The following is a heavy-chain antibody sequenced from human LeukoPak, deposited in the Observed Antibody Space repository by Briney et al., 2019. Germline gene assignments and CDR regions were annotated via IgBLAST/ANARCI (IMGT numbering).Heavy chain of an antibody. J-gene: IGHJ6*02. CDR3: AGGYYYYYYGMDV. Sequence: SETLPLTCTVSGGSISSSSYYWGWIRQPPGKGLEWIGSIYYSGSTYYNPSLKSRVTISVDTSKNQFSLKLSSVTAADTAVYYCAGGYYYYYYGMDVWGLGTTVTVSS. CDR1: GGSISSSSYY. CDR2: IYYSGST. V-gene: IGHV4-39*01. D-gene: IGHD2-15*01.